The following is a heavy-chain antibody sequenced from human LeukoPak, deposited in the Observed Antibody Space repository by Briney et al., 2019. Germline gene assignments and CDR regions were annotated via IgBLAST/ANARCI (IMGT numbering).Heavy chain of an antibody. J-gene: IGHJ6*03. CDR2: INPSGGST. CDR1: GYTFTSYY. D-gene: IGHD5-18*01. CDR3: ARGAAMVTYYYYMDV. V-gene: IGHV1-46*01. Sequence: ASVKVSCKASGYTFTSYYMHWVRQAPGQGLEWMGIINPSGGSTSYAQKFQGRVTMTRDTSTSTVYMELSSLRSEDTAVYYCARGAAMVTYYYYMDVWGKGTTVTISS.